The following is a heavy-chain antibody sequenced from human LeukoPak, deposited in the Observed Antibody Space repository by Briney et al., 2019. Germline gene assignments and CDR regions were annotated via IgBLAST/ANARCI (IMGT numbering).Heavy chain of an antibody. CDR2: INAGNGNT. J-gene: IGHJ6*02. V-gene: IGHV1-3*01. CDR3: ARVPLGRRYYYGMDV. CDR1: GYTFTSYA. Sequence: ASVKVSCKASGYTFTSYAMHWVRQAPGQRLEWMGWINAGNGNTKYPQKFQGRVTITRDTSASTAYMELSSLRSEDTAVYYCARVPLGRRYYYGMDVWGQGTTVTVSS. D-gene: IGHD1-26*01.